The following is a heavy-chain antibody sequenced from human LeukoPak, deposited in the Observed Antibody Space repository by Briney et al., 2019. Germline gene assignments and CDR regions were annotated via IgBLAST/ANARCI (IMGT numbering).Heavy chain of an antibody. Sequence: ASVKVSCKASGYTFTSYYMHWVRQAPGQGLEWMGIINPSGGSTSYAQKFQGRVTMTRDTSTSTVYMELSSLRSEDTAVYYCARDADYYGSGSYVYFDYWGQGTLVTVSS. CDR2: INPSGGST. V-gene: IGHV1-46*01. CDR1: GYTFTSYY. D-gene: IGHD3-10*01. J-gene: IGHJ4*02. CDR3: ARDADYYGSGSYVYFDY.